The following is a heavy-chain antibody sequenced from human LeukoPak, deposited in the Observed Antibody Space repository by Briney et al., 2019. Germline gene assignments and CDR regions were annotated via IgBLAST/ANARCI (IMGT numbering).Heavy chain of an antibody. CDR3: AKGIAARPRYYYYYMDV. J-gene: IGHJ6*03. CDR2: ISGSGGST. Sequence: PGGSLRLSCAASGFTFSSYAMSWVRQAPGKGLEWVSAISGSGGSTYYADSVKGRFTISRDNSKNTLYLQMNGLRAEDTAVYYCAKGIAARPRYYYYYMDVWGKGTTVTVSS. CDR1: GFTFSSYA. V-gene: IGHV3-23*01. D-gene: IGHD6-6*01.